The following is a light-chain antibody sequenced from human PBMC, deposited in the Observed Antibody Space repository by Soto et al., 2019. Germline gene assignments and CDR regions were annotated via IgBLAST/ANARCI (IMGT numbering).Light chain of an antibody. CDR3: QQYGSSPWT. J-gene: IGKJ1*01. Sequence: ETVLTQSPGTLSLSPGESATLSCRASQTIRSNYLAWYRQTPGQAPRLLIYGASNRATGIADRFSGSGSGTDFTLFISRLEPEYFALYYCQQYGSSPWTFGQGTKVQIK. CDR1: QTIRSNY. CDR2: GAS. V-gene: IGKV3-20*01.